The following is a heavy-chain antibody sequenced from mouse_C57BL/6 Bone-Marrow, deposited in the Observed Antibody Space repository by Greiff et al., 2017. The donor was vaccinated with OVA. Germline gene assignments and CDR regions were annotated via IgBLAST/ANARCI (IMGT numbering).Heavy chain of an antibody. D-gene: IGHD1-1*01. Sequence: VQLQQPGAELVRPGSSVKLSCKASGYTFTSYWMDWVKQRPGQGLEWIGNIYPSDSETHYNQKFKDKATLTVDKSSSTAYMQLSSLTSEDSAVYYCARWGYGSAWFAYWGQGTLVTVSA. CDR2: IYPSDSET. CDR3: ARWGYGSAWFAY. V-gene: IGHV1-61*01. CDR1: GYTFTSYW. J-gene: IGHJ3*01.